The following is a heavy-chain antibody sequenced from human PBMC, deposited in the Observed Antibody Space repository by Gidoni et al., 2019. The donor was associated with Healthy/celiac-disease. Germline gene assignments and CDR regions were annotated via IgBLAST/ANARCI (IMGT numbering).Heavy chain of an antibody. CDR2: INHSGST. V-gene: IGHV4-34*01. CDR3: ARQGSWYGSSGWAR. Sequence: QVQLQQWGAGLLKPSETLSLTCAVYGGSFSGYYWSWIRQPPGKGLEWIGEINHSGSTNYNPSLKSRVTISVDTSKNQFSLKLSSVTAADTAVYYCARQGSWYGSSGWARWGQGTLVTVSS. J-gene: IGHJ4*02. CDR1: GGSFSGYY. D-gene: IGHD6-19*01.